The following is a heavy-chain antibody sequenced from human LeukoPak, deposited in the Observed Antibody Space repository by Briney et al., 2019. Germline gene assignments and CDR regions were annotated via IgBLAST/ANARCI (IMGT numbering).Heavy chain of an antibody. V-gene: IGHV1-69*05. CDR2: IIPIFGTA. Sequence: GASVKVSCKASGGTFSSYAISWVRQAPGQGLEWMGGIIPIFGTANYAQKFQGRVTITTDESTSTAYMELSSLRSEDTAVYYCASQSLEYNGFDPLGQGTLVSVSS. D-gene: IGHD3-3*01. CDR3: ASQSLEYNGFDP. J-gene: IGHJ5*02. CDR1: GGTFSSYA.